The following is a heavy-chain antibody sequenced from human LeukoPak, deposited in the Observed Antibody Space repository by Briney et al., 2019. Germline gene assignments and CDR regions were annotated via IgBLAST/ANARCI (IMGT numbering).Heavy chain of an antibody. Sequence: GGSLRLSCAASGFTFKTYAMSWVRQAPGKGLEWVSTIGGSGFDTYYADSVKGRFSISRDNAKNSLYLQMNSLRAEDTAVYYCAKVVAGRYQDYWGQGTLVSVSS. CDR3: AKVVAGRYQDY. CDR1: GFTFKTYA. J-gene: IGHJ4*02. V-gene: IGHV3-23*01. CDR2: IGGSGFDT. D-gene: IGHD6-19*01.